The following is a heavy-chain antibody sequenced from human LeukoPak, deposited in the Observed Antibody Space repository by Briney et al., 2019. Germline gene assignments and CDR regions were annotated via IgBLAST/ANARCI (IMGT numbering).Heavy chain of an antibody. CDR2: IYTSGGT. CDR1: GGSISSGSYY. Sequence: SQTLSLTCTVSGGSISSGSYYWSWIRQPAGKGLEWIGRIYTSGGTNYNPSLKSRVTISVDTSKNQFSLKLGSVTAADTAVYYCARDYGGNFHYWGQGTLVTVSS. J-gene: IGHJ4*02. V-gene: IGHV4-61*02. D-gene: IGHD4-23*01. CDR3: ARDYGGNFHY.